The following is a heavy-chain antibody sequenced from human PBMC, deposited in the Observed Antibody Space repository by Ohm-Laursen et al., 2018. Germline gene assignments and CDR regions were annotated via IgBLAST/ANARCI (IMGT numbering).Heavy chain of an antibody. CDR1: GFSFSSYW. D-gene: IGHD4-17*01. Sequence: SLRLSCSAPGFSFSSYWMSWVRQAPGKGLEWVANIKQDGSEKYYVHSVKGRFTISRDNAKNSLYLQMNSPRAEDTAVYYCARIAVTTSLRYDYWGQGTLVTVSS. CDR2: IKQDGSEK. J-gene: IGHJ4*02. CDR3: ARIAVTTSLRYDY. V-gene: IGHV3-7*01.